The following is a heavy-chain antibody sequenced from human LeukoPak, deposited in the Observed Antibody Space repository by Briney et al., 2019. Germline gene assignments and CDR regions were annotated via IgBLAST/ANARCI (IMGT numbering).Heavy chain of an antibody. CDR2: ISYDGSNK. V-gene: IGHV3-30*04. Sequence: HPGRSLRLSCAASGFTFSSYAMHWVRQAPGKGLEWVAVISYDGSNKYYADSVKGRFTISRDNSKNTLYLQMNSLRAEDTAVYYCARATGEPHQYYFDYWGQGTLVTVSS. J-gene: IGHJ4*02. CDR1: GFTFSSYA. D-gene: IGHD1-14*01. CDR3: ARATGEPHQYYFDY.